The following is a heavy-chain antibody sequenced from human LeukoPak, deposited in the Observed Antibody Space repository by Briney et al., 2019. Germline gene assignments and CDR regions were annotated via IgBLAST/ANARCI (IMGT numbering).Heavy chain of an antibody. Sequence: AETLSLTCNVSSGAVSSPDYYWGWIRQPPGKGLEWIGSVYYSGNTHYNPSLKSRVTISIDTSKNQFSLKLTSVTAADTAVYYCARSLRDSRPFDYWGQGTLVTVSS. CDR3: ARSLRDSRPFDY. D-gene: IGHD3-22*01. J-gene: IGHJ4*02. V-gene: IGHV4-39*07. CDR1: SGAVSSPDYY. CDR2: VYYSGNT.